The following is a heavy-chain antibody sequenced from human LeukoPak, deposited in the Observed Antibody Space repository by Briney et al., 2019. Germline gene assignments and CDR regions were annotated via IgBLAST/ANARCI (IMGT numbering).Heavy chain of an antibody. CDR1: GGSVSNEY. D-gene: IGHD3-22*01. Sequence: MASETLSLTCTVSGGSVSNEYWSWIRQPLGKGLEWIGYIYYSGSTNYNPSLKSRVTILVDTSKNQFSLKLSSVTAADTAVYFCARGGGITMIVVVITPRPYFDLWGRGTLVTVSS. J-gene: IGHJ2*01. CDR3: ARGGGITMIVVVITPRPYFDL. CDR2: IYYSGST. V-gene: IGHV4-59*02.